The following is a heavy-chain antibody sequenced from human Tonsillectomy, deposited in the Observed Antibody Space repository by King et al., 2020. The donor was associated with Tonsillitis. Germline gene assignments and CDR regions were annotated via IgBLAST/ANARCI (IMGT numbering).Heavy chain of an antibody. Sequence: PLQESGPGLVKPSGTLSLTCSVSGASITNYYWSWIRQPPGKGLEWIGHLYYSRSANSNPSLESRISMSLDTSRNQFSLKLNSVTTADTALYYCARDRPDWGDWYFDLWGRGTLVTVSS. CDR2: LYYSRSA. D-gene: IGHD7-27*01. V-gene: IGHV4-59*01. J-gene: IGHJ2*01. CDR3: ARDRPDWGDWYFDL. CDR1: GASITNYY.